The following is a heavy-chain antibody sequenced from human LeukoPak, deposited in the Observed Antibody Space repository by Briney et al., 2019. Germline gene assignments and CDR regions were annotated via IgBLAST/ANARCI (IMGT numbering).Heavy chain of an antibody. V-gene: IGHV5-51*01. J-gene: IGHJ6*02. D-gene: IGHD4-17*01. CDR3: ARTYGDRQPYYYYYGMDV. CDR2: IYPGDSDT. CDR1: GYSFTSYW. Sequence: GESLKISCKGSGYSFTSYWIGWVRQMPGKGLEWMGIIYPGDSDTRYSPSFQGQVTISADKSISTAYLQWSSLKASDTAMYYCARTYGDRQPYYYYYGMDVWGQGTTVTVSS.